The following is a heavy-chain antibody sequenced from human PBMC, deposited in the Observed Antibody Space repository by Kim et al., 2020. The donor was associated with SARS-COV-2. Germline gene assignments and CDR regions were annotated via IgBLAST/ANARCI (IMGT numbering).Heavy chain of an antibody. D-gene: IGHD3-9*01. J-gene: IGHJ3*02. CDR1: GFTFSSYS. V-gene: IGHV3-21*01. CDR3: ARDLYQWSVRNRDVLRYFDWLPGTDAFDI. CDR2: ISSSSSYI. Sequence: GGSLRLSCAASGFTFSSYSMNWVRQAPGKGLEWVSSISSSSSYIYYADSVKGRFTISRDNAKNSLYLQMNSLRAEDTAVYYCARDLYQWSVRNRDVLRYFDWLPGTDAFDIWGQGTMVTVSS.